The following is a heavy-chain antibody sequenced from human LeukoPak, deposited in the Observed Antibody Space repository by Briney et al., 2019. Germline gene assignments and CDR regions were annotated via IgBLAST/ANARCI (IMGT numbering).Heavy chain of an antibody. D-gene: IGHD5-12*01. CDR2: IYYSGST. CDR1: GGSISSSSYY. J-gene: IGHJ4*02. CDR3: AGGYSGYPRPIDY. V-gene: IGHV4-39*07. Sequence: SETLSLTCTVSGGSISSSSYYWGWIRQPPGEGLEWIGSIYYSGSTYCNPSLKSRVTISVDTSKNQFSLKLSSVTAADTAVYYCAGGYSGYPRPIDYWGQGTLVTVSS.